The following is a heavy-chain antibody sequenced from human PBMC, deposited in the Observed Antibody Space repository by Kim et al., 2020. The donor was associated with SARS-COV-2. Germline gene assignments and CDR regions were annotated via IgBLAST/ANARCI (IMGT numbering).Heavy chain of an antibody. CDR2: IYSGGSST. D-gene: IGHD4-17*01. Sequence: GGSLRLSCAASGFTFSSYAMSWVRQAPGKGLEWVSVIYSGGSSTYYADSVKGRFTISRDNSKNTLYLQMNSLRAEDTAVYYCAKVSPYGDYGEDWGQGTLVTVSS. V-gene: IGHV3-23*03. CDR3: AKVSPYGDYGED. J-gene: IGHJ4*02. CDR1: GFTFSSYA.